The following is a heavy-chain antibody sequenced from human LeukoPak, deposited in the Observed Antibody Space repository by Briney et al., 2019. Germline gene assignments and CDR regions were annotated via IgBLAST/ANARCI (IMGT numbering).Heavy chain of an antibody. CDR3: ARDNVGGSYSY. CDR2: IYHSGST. J-gene: IGHJ4*02. D-gene: IGHD1-26*01. CDR1: GGSISSSNW. Sequence: PSETLSLTCAGSGGSISSSNWWSWVRQPPGKGLGWIGEIYHSGSTNYNPSLKSRVTISVDKTKNQFSLKLSSVTAADTAVHYCARDNVGGSYSYWGQGTLVTVSS. V-gene: IGHV4-4*02.